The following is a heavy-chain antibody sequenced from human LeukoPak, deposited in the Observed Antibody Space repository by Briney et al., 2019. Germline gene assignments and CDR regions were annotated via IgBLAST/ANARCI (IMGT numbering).Heavy chain of an antibody. CDR1: GASISSSY. CDR3: ARGQPQRYSSGWYVNWFDP. V-gene: IGHV4-59*01. D-gene: IGHD6-19*01. Sequence: SETLSLTCTVSGASISSSYWSWTRQPPGKGLEWIGYIYYSGTTKYNPPLKSRVTISVDTSKNQFSLKVNSVTAADTAVYYCARGQPQRYSSGWYVNWFDPWGQGTLVTVSS. J-gene: IGHJ5*02. CDR2: IYYSGTT.